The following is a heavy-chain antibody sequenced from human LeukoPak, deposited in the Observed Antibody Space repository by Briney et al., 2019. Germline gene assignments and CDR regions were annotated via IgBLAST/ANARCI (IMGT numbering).Heavy chain of an antibody. V-gene: IGHV4-59*01. CDR1: GGSISSYY. J-gene: IGHJ6*03. D-gene: IGHD3-10*01. CDR3: ARGAPYGLYYYYYYMDV. Sequence: SETLSLTCTVSGGSISSYYWSWFRQPPGKRLQWIGYIYYSRSTNYNPSLKSRVTISVDTSKNQFSLKLSSVTAADTAVYYCARGAPYGLYYYYYYMDVWGKGTTVTVSS. CDR2: IYYSRST.